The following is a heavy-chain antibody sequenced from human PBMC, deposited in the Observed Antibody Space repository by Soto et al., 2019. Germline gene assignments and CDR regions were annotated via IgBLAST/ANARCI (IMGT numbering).Heavy chain of an antibody. Sequence: GGSLRLSCAASGFTFSSYAMSWVRQAPGKGLEWVSAISGSGGSTYYADSVKGRFTISRDNSKNTLYLQMNSLRAEDTAVYYCAKGINIEGRFGELLNWFDPWGQGTLVTVSS. J-gene: IGHJ5*02. CDR3: AKGINIEGRFGELLNWFDP. CDR1: GFTFSSYA. CDR2: ISGSGGST. V-gene: IGHV3-23*01. D-gene: IGHD3-10*01.